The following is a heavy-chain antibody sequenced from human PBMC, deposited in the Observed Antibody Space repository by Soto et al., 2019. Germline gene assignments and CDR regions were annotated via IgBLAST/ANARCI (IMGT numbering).Heavy chain of an antibody. D-gene: IGHD4-17*01. CDR1: GYTFTSYA. CDR3: AREAYGKLSAFDI. Sequence: QVQLVQSGAEVKKPGASVKVSCNASGYTFTSYAMHWVRQAPGQRLEWMGWINAGNGNTKYSQKFQGRVTITRDTSASTAYMELSSLRSEDTAVFFCAREAYGKLSAFDIWGQGTMVTVSS. J-gene: IGHJ3*02. V-gene: IGHV1-3*01. CDR2: INAGNGNT.